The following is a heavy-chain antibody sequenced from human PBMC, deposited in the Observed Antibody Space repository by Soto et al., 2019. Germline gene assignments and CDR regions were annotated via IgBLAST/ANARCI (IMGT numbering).Heavy chain of an antibody. D-gene: IGHD3-10*01. CDR2: IIPLFGTA. V-gene: IGHV1-69*13. CDR1: AGTFSSSA. Sequence: SVEVSCKXSAGTFSSSAISWVRQAPGQGLEWMGGIIPLFGTANYAHTFQGRVKITADESTSTAYMDLSRLRSDDTAVYYCARVSYSGSGSYYIGGYYYYCMDVWGHGPTVTVSS. J-gene: IGHJ6*02. CDR3: ARVSYSGSGSYYIGGYYYYCMDV.